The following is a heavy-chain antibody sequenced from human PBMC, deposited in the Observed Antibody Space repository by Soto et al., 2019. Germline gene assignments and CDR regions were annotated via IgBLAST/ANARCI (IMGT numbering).Heavy chain of an antibody. CDR2: IYYSGST. CDR1: GGSISSGDCY. J-gene: IGHJ5*02. Sequence: SETLSLTCTVSGGSISSGDCYWSWIRQPPGKGLEWIGYIYYSGSTYYNPSLKSRVTISVDTSKNQFSLKLSSVTAADTAVYYCARERPDGSRLDPWGQGTLVTVSS. CDR3: ARERPDGSRLDP. V-gene: IGHV4-30-4*01. D-gene: IGHD6-13*01.